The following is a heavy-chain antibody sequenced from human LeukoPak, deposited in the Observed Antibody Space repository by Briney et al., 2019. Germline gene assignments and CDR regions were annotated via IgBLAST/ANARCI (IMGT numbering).Heavy chain of an antibody. CDR3: ARDPVSGSLTDDY. V-gene: IGHV3-66*01. CDR2: IYSGGST. D-gene: IGHD3-10*01. Sequence: PGGSLRLSCAASGFTFSSYAMSWVRQAPGKGLEWVSVIYSGGSTYYADSVKGRFTISRDNSKNTLYLQMNSLRAEDTAVYYCARDPVSGSLTDDYWGQGTLVTVSS. J-gene: IGHJ4*02. CDR1: GFTFSSYA.